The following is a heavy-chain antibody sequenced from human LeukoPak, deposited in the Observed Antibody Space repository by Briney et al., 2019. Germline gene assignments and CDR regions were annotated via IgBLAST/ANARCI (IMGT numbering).Heavy chain of an antibody. CDR1: GGSISSGGYY. CDR2: IYHSGST. Sequence: SETLSLTCTVTGGSISSGGYYWSWIRQPPGKGLEWIGYIYHSGSTYYNPSLKSRVTISVDRSKNQFSLKLSSVTAADTAVYYCARDKSLDYWGQGTLVTVSS. CDR3: ARDKSLDY. J-gene: IGHJ4*02. V-gene: IGHV4-30-2*01.